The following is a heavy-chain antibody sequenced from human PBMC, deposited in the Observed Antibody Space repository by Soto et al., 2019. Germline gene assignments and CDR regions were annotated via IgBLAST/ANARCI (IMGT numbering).Heavy chain of an antibody. CDR1: GASFSDYY. CDR2: IHPSGIT. D-gene: IGHD2-2*01. Sequence: VQLQQWGAGLLKPSETLSLTCAVYGASFSDYYWTWIRQPPGKGLEWLGEIHPSGITNYNPSLQNRVPITIDTSNNQFSLKLSSVTAADTAVYYCARGTDANKSGSHWGQGTLVTVSS. V-gene: IGHV4-34*01. CDR3: ARGTDANKSGSH. J-gene: IGHJ4*02.